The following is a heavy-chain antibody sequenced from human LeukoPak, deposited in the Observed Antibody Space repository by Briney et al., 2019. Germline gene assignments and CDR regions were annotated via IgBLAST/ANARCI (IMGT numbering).Heavy chain of an antibody. CDR3: ARRVGDYPLYFFDY. V-gene: IGHV5-51*01. J-gene: IGHJ4*02. CDR1: GYSFTSYW. CDR2: IYPGDSDI. D-gene: IGHD4-17*01. Sequence: GESLKISCKGSGYSFTSYWIGWVRPVPGKALEWMGIIYPGDSDIRYSPSFQGQVTISADKSISTAYLQWSSLKASDTAMYYCARRVGDYPLYFFDYWGQGTLVTVSS.